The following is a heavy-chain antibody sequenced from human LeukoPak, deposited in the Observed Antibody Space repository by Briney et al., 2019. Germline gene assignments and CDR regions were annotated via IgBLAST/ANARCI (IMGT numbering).Heavy chain of an antibody. CDR2: VSSIRTTI. J-gene: IGHJ4*02. CDR3: ARMSTGYYDDY. CDR1: VYTFITFG. D-gene: IGHD3-9*01. Sequence: GVSLTLSCVASVYTFITFGMNWLRQAPGKGLEWVSYVSSIRTTIYYADYVKGRYTISRDDAKSSLYLQMHSMRAENTALYYCARMSTGYYDDYWGQGTLVAVSS. V-gene: IGHV3-48*01.